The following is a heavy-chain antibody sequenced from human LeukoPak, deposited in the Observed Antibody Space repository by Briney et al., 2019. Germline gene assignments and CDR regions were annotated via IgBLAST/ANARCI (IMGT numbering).Heavy chain of an antibody. J-gene: IGHJ4*02. CDR2: IYSGGST. CDR3: AKDHSGWPGGQDY. CDR1: GFTVSSNY. V-gene: IGHV3-66*01. Sequence: GGSLRLSCAASGFTVSSNYMSWVRQAPGKGLEWVPVIYSGGSTYYADSVKGRFTISRDNSKNTLYLQMNSLRAEDTAVYYCAKDHSGWPGGQDYWGQGTLVTVSS. D-gene: IGHD6-19*01.